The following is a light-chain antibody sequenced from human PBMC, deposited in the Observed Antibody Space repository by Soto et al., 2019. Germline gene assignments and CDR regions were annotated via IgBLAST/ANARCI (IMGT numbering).Light chain of an antibody. J-gene: IGLJ1*01. CDR3: SSYTSISSPLSV. V-gene: IGLV2-14*03. CDR1: SSDVGGYNY. Sequence: QSVLTQPASVSGSPGQSITISCTGTSSDVGGYNYVSWYQQYLGKAPKLMIYDVSYRPSGVSNRFSGSKSGNTASLTISGLQAEDEADYYCSSYTSISSPLSVFGTGTKVTVL. CDR2: DVS.